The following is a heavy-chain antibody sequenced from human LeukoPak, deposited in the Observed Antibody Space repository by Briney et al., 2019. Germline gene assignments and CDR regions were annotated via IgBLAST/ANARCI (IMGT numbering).Heavy chain of an antibody. CDR2: IYYSGST. Sequence: SETLSLTYTVSGGSISSSSYYWGWIRQPPGKGLEWIGSIYYSGSTYYNPSLKSRVTISVDTSKNQFSLKLSSVTAADTAVYYCARLGYCSSTSCYPIDYWGQGTLVTVSS. D-gene: IGHD2-2*03. CDR3: ARLGYCSSTSCYPIDY. J-gene: IGHJ4*02. V-gene: IGHV4-39*01. CDR1: GGSISSSSYY.